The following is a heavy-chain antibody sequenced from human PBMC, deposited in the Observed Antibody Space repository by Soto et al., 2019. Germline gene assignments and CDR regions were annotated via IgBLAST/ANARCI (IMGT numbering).Heavy chain of an antibody. J-gene: IGHJ4*02. CDR1: GGSFSGYY. CDR2: IAHIGNT. D-gene: IGHD3-10*01. V-gene: IGHV4-34*01. Sequence: QVQLQQWGAGLLKPSETLSLTCAVYGGSFSGYYWSWIRQPPGKGLEWIGEIAHIGNTNYNPALRSRVTISLDTSKNQFSLSLSSVTAADTAVYYCATGLRGLLSFGQSPRPVDYLGQGTLVTVSS. CDR3: ATGLRGLLSFGQSPRPVDY.